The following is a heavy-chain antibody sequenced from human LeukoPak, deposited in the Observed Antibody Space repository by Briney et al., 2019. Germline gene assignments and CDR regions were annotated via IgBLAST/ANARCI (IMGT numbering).Heavy chain of an antibody. CDR3: ARDPRASYDSSGYYYPGDY. CDR1: GYTFSSYY. V-gene: IGHV1-46*01. CDR2: INPSGGST. J-gene: IGHJ4*02. D-gene: IGHD3-22*01. Sequence: ASVKVSCKASGYTFSSYYMHWVRQAPGQGLEWMAIINPSGGSTRYAQKFQGRVTMTRDTSTSTVYMELSSLRSEDTAVYYCARDPRASYDSSGYYYPGDYWGQGTLVTVSS.